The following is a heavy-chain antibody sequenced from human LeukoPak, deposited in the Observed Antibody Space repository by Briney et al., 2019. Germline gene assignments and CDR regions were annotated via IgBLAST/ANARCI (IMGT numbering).Heavy chain of an antibody. CDR1: GFTFSSYG. J-gene: IGHJ4*02. CDR3: ARDHAYCGGDCYSRFDY. V-gene: IGHV3-33*01. Sequence: PGRSLRLSCAASGFTFSSYGMHWVRQAPGMGLEWVAVIWYDGSNKYYADSVKGRFTISRDNSKNTLYLQMNSLRAEDTAVYYCARDHAYCGGDCYSRFDYWGQGTLVTVSS. D-gene: IGHD2-21*02. CDR2: IWYDGSNK.